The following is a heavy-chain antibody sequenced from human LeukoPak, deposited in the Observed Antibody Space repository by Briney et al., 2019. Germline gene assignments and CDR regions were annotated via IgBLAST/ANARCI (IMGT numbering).Heavy chain of an antibody. D-gene: IGHD6-13*01. CDR2: ISPGDSAT. Sequence: GASLKISCTGSGYSSTSYWIGWVRQMPEKGLEWMGIISPGDSATRYCPSFQGQVTISADKSISTAYLQWSSLKASDTAMSYCARLGSSSWNWFDPWGQGTLVTVSS. J-gene: IGHJ5*02. CDR1: GYSSTSYW. V-gene: IGHV5-51*01. CDR3: ARLGSSSWNWFDP.